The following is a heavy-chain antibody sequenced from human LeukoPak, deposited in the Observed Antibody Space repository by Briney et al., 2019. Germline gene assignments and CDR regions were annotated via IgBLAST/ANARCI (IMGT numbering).Heavy chain of an antibody. Sequence: SETLSLTCTVSGGSISSYYWSWIRQPPGKGLEWIGYIYYSGTTNYNPSLKSRVTISVDTSKNQFSLKLSSVTAADTAVYYCARRGYSYGPSFDYWGQGTPVTVSS. CDR2: IYYSGTT. D-gene: IGHD5-18*01. V-gene: IGHV4-59*12. CDR3: ARRGYSYGPSFDY. CDR1: GGSISSYY. J-gene: IGHJ4*02.